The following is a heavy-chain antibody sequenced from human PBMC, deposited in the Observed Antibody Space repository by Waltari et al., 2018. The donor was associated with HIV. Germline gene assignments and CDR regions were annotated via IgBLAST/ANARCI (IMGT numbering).Heavy chain of an antibody. V-gene: IGHV4-34*01. CDR1: GGVFNNYY. J-gene: IGHJ6*02. CDR3: ARGEGIILGDTSVLRIQETSSYYFGLDV. CDR2: STHTSQG. D-gene: IGHD2-21*02. Sequence: QVRLDQWGAGLLRPAETLSLTCAVYGGVFNNYYWTWIRQAPGKGLEWVGESTHTSQGTSTPSRKRGVISSVDPAKKHVSLKLKSVGAADTAVYYCARGEGIILGDTSVLRIQETSSYYFGLDVWGQGT.